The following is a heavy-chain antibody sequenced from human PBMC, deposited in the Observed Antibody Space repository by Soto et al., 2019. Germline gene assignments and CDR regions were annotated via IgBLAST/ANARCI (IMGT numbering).Heavy chain of an antibody. CDR2: IKSKTDGGTT. CDR3: TTVSIVVVPAAIGYYYYYYGMDV. D-gene: IGHD2-2*02. J-gene: IGHJ6*02. Sequence: GGSLRLSCAASGFTFSNAWMSWVRQAPGKGLEWVGRIKSKTDGGTTDYAAPVKGRFTISRDDSIDTLYLQMNSLKTEDTAVYYCTTVSIVVVPAAIGYYYYYYGMDVWGQGTTVTVSS. V-gene: IGHV3-15*01. CDR1: GFTFSNAW.